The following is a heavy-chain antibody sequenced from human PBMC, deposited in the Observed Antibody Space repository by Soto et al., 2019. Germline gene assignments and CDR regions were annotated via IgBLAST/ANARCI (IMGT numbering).Heavy chain of an antibody. CDR1: GFTFSSYE. CDR2: ISSSGSTI. Sequence: GGSLRLSCAASGFTFSSYEMNWVRQAPGKXLEWVSYISSSGSTIYYADSVKGRFTISRDNAKNSLYLQMNSLRAEDTAVYYCARDQEKWYYYDSSGSGAFDIWGQGTMVTVSS. V-gene: IGHV3-48*03. J-gene: IGHJ3*02. D-gene: IGHD3-22*01. CDR3: ARDQEKWYYYDSSGSGAFDI.